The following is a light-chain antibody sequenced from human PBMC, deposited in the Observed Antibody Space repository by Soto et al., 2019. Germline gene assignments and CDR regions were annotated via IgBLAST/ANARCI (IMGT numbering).Light chain of an antibody. V-gene: IGLV2-14*01. J-gene: IGLJ2*01. Sequence: QSALTQPASVSGSPGQSITISCTGTSSDVGGYNYVSWYQQHPGKAPKLMIYDVSKRPSGVSNRFSGSKSGNTASLTISGVQAEDEADYSCSSYTSSSTLVFGGGTKLSVL. CDR2: DVS. CDR1: SSDVGGYNY. CDR3: SSYTSSSTLV.